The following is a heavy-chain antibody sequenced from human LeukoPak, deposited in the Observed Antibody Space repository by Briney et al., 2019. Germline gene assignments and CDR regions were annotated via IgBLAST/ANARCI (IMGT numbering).Heavy chain of an antibody. V-gene: IGHV3-30*04. D-gene: IGHD3-10*01. CDR3: ARDRSQEFDP. CDR2: ISYDGSNK. J-gene: IGHJ5*02. Sequence: GGSLRLSCAASGFTFSSYAMHWVRQAPGKGLEWVAVISYDGSNKYYADSVKGRFSISRDNSKNTLYLQMNRLRADDRAVYYCARDRSQEFDPWGQGTLVTVSS. CDR1: GFTFSSYA.